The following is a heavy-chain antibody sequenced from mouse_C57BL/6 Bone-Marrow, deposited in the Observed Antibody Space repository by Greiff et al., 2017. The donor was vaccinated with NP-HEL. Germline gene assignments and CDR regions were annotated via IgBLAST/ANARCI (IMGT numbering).Heavy chain of an antibody. Sequence: DVQLQESGGGLVQPGGSMKLSCVASGFTFSNYWMNWVRQSPEKGLEWVAQIRLKSDNYATHYAVSVKGRLTISRDDTKIIVYLPMNNLRAVETGIYYCTALSYAMDYWGQGTSVTVSS. J-gene: IGHJ4*01. CDR1: GFTFSNYW. V-gene: IGHV6-3*01. CDR2: IRLKSDNYAT. CDR3: TALSYAMDY.